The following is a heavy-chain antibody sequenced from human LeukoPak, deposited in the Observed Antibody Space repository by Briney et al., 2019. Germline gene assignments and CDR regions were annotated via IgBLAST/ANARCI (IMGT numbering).Heavy chain of an antibody. J-gene: IGHJ4*02. V-gene: IGHV3-48*04. CDR2: VSLSGSTT. CDR3: AKDMYSSSWYYFDY. Sequence: GGSLRLSCAASGFTFSSYWMHWVRQAPGKGLEWVSYVSLSGSTTYYADSVKGRFTISRDNAKNSLYLQMNSLRAADTAVYYCAKDMYSSSWYYFDYWGQGTLVTVSS. CDR1: GFTFSSYW. D-gene: IGHD6-13*01.